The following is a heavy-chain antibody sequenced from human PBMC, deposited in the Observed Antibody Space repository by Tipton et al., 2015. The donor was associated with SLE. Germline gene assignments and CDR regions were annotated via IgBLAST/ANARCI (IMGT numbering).Heavy chain of an antibody. J-gene: IGHJ4*02. Sequence: TLSLTCTVSGGSISSYYWSWIRQPPGKGLEWIGYIYYSGSTNYNPSLKSRVTISVDTSKNQFSLKLSSVTAANTAVYYCARDSSSGVDYWGQGTLVTVSS. CDR3: ARDSSSGVDY. CDR2: IYYSGST. CDR1: GGSISSYY. D-gene: IGHD6-19*01. V-gene: IGHV4-59*01.